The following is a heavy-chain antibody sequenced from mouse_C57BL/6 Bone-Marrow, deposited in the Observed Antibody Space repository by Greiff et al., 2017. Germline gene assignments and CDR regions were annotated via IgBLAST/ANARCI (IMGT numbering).Heavy chain of an antibody. CDR2: LNPGSGGT. V-gene: IGHV1-54*01. J-gene: IGHJ3*01. D-gene: IGHD1-1*01. Sequence: QVQLQQSGAELVRPGTSVKVSCKASGYAFTNYLIEWVKQRPGQGLAWIGVLNPGSGGTNYNEKFKGKATLTADKSSSTAYMQLSSLTSEDSAVYFCARELRRFAYWGQGTLVTVSA. CDR3: ARELRRFAY. CDR1: GYAFTNYL.